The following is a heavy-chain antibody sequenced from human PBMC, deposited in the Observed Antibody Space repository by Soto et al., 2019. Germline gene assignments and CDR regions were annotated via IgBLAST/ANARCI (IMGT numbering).Heavy chain of an antibody. CDR3: ARDKQGTRGIDKMAL. D-gene: IGHD6-13*01. V-gene: IGHV1-2*06. Sequence: QVQLVQSGAEVKKPGASVKVSCTTSGYIFTDYHIHWVRQAPGQGLEWMGLINPKSGDTDFAQKSPGRVTMTRDTSFNLVQLELSGLMSADAAVYYCARDKQGTRGIDKMALWGQGTTVDVS. J-gene: IGHJ6*02. CDR2: INPKSGDT. CDR1: GYIFTDYH.